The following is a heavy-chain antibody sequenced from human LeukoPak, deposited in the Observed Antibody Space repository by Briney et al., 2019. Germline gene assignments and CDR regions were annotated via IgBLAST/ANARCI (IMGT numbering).Heavy chain of an antibody. Sequence: GASLRLSCAASGFTFNSCAMSWVRQAPGKGLEWVSTISGSGAGTFYGDSVKGRFTISRDNSKNTLYLQMNSLRVEDTAVYFCAKGGRRGTGWYYFDYWGQGTLVTVSP. CDR3: AKGGRRGTGWYYFDY. CDR1: GFTFNSCA. CDR2: ISGSGAGT. D-gene: IGHD6-19*01. V-gene: IGHV3-23*01. J-gene: IGHJ4*02.